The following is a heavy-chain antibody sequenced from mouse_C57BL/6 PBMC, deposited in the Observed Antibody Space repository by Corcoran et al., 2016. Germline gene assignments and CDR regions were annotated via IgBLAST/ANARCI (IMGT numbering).Heavy chain of an antibody. CDR3: ARWDYDYEGFAY. Sequence: VQLQQSGPELVKPGASVKISCKASGYTVTDYYMNWVKQSHGKSLEWIGDINTNNGGTSYNQKFKGKATLTVDKSSSTAYMELRSLTSEDSAVYYCARWDYDYEGFAYWGQGTLVTVSA. CDR2: INTNNGGT. J-gene: IGHJ3*01. CDR1: GYTVTDYY. D-gene: IGHD2-4*01. V-gene: IGHV1-26*01.